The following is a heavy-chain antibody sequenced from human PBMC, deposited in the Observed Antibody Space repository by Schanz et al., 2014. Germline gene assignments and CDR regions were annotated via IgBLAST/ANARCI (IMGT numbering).Heavy chain of an antibody. CDR3: ARVETFNYGELTLYPYVFDP. V-gene: IGHV3-30*03. Sequence: QVQLVESGGGVVQPGGSLRLSCAASGFFFGDYAIPWVRQAPGKGLEWGAAISNHGSNTYFGDAVKGRFTISRDHSRNTLFLQMNSLKAEDMAVYYCARVETFNYGELTLYPYVFDPWGQGTLVTVSS. J-gene: IGHJ5*02. CDR2: ISNHGSNT. CDR1: GFFFGDYA. D-gene: IGHD2-21*01.